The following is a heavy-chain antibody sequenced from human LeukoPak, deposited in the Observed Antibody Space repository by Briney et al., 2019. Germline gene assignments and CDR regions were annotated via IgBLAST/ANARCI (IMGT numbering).Heavy chain of an antibody. Sequence: ASVKVSCKASGYTFTSYDINWVRQATGQGLEWMGWMNPNSGNTGYAQKFQGRVTMTRNTSISTAYMELSSLRSEDTAVYYRARDFPRSTSCLGYWGQGTLVTVSS. J-gene: IGHJ4*02. CDR2: MNPNSGNT. CDR3: ARDFPRSTSCLGY. D-gene: IGHD2-2*01. CDR1: GYTFTSYD. V-gene: IGHV1-8*01.